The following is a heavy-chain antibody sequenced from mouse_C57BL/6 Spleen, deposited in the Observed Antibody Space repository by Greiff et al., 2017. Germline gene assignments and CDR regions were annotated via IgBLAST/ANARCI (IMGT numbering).Heavy chain of an antibody. CDR1: GYSFTDYN. CDR3: ARSELAFDY. J-gene: IGHJ2*01. CDR2: INPNYGTT. D-gene: IGHD4-1*01. Sequence: QLQQSGPELVKPGASVKISCKASGYSFTDYNMNWVQPSNGQSLEWIGVINPNYGTTSSNQKFNGKATLTVDQSSSTAYMQLHSLTSEDSAVDYCARSELAFDYWGQGTTLTVAS. V-gene: IGHV1-39*01.